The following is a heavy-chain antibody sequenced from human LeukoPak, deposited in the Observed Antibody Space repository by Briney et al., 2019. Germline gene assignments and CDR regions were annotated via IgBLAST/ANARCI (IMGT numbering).Heavy chain of an antibody. V-gene: IGHV3-23*01. CDR1: GFTFSSYA. Sequence: GGSLRLSCAASGFTFSSYAMSWVRQAPGKGLEWVSAISGSGGSTYYADSVKGRFTISRDNSKNTLYLQMNSLRAEDTAVYYCAKDTYYYGSGSYGAPGYFDYWGQGTLVTVSS. CDR3: AKDTYYYGSGSYGAPGYFDY. J-gene: IGHJ4*02. CDR2: ISGSGGST. D-gene: IGHD3-10*01.